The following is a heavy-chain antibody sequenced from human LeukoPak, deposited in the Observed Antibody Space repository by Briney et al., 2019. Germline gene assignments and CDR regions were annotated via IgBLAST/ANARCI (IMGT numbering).Heavy chain of an antibody. CDR2: ISYDGSNK. Sequence: PGGSLRLSCVASGFTLSSYNMKWVRQAPGKGLEWVAVISYDGSNKYYADSVKGRFTISRDNSKNTLYLQMNSLRAEDTAVYYCARSVAAALTSFDYWGQGTLVTVSS. D-gene: IGHD6-25*01. J-gene: IGHJ4*02. V-gene: IGHV3-30-3*01. CDR3: ARSVAAALTSFDY. CDR1: GFTLSSYN.